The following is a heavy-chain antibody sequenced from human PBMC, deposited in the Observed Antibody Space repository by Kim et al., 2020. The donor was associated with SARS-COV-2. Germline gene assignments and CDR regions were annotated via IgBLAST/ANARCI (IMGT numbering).Heavy chain of an antibody. CDR3: ATDPNNWNYG. D-gene: IGHD1-7*01. J-gene: IGHJ4*02. CDR2: T. V-gene: IGHV1-24*01. Sequence: TIYAQKFQGRVTMTEDTSTDTAYMELSSLRSEDTAVYYCATDPNNWNYGWGQGTLVTVSS.